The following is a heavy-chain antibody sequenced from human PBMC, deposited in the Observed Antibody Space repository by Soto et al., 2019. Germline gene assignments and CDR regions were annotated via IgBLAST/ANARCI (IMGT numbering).Heavy chain of an antibody. CDR2: INWSSGNI. J-gene: IGHJ6*03. D-gene: IGHD2-21*02. V-gene: IGHV3-9*01. Sequence: EVQLVESGGGLVQPGRSLRLSCAASGFTFDDYAMRWVRQAPGKGLEWVSGINWSSGNIGYADSVKGRFTISRDNAKNSLYLPMNSLIAEDTALYSCAKSSGGACFSYYIDFWVKGTTVTFSS. CDR1: GFTFDDYA. CDR3: AKSSGGACFSYYIDF.